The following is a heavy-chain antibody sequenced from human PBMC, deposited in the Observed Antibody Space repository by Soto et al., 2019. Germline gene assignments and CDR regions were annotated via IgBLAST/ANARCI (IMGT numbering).Heavy chain of an antibody. V-gene: IGHV4-39*01. CDR2: IYYSGST. J-gene: IGHJ5*02. CDR1: GGSISSSSYY. D-gene: IGHD3-3*01. Sequence: SETLSLTCTVSGGSISSSSYYWGWIRQPPGKGLEWIGSIYYSGSTYYNPSLKSRVTISVDTSKNQFSLKLSSVTAADTAVYYCARHYDFWSGYWSPGYHNWFDPWGQGTLVTVSS. CDR3: ARHYDFWSGYWSPGYHNWFDP.